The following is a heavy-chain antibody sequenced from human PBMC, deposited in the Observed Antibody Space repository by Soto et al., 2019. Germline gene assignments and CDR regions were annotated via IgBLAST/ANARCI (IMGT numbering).Heavy chain of an antibody. D-gene: IGHD2-8*01. J-gene: IGHJ4*02. Sequence: EVQLVESGGDLVQPGGSLRLSCVASGFTFSAYWMSWVRQAPGKGLEWVATIKNDGSEKYYADAVRGRFTLSRDNTKCSFYLELGGLRAEDTAIYYCGRGSNLEYWGQGTLVAVSS. CDR3: GRGSNLEY. CDR2: IKNDGSEK. V-gene: IGHV3-7*03. CDR1: GFTFSAYW.